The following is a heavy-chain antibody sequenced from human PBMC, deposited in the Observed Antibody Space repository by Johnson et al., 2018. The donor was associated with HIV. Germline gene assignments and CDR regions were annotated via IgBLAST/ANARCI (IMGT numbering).Heavy chain of an antibody. D-gene: IGHD1-26*01. V-gene: IGHV3-30*19. CDR3: AKDRVSRSYPSAFDM. Sequence: QVQLVESGGGVVQPGGSLRLSCAASGFTFSSYGMHWVRQAPGKGLEWVALISSDGSNKYYADSVKGRFTISRDNSKNMVYLHMNSLRAEDTAVYHCAKDRVSRSYPSAFDMWGQGTKVTVSS. CDR1: GFTFSSYG. CDR2: ISSDGSNK. J-gene: IGHJ3*02.